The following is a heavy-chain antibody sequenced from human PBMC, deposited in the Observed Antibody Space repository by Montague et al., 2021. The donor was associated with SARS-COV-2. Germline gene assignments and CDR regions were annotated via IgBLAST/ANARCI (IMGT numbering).Heavy chain of an antibody. CDR2: IYYSGST. Sequence: SETLSLTCTVSGGSISSYYWSWIRQPPGKGLEWIGYIYYSGSTNYNPSLKSRVTISVDTSKNQFSLKLSSVTAADTAVYYCARHASYSSGWYFEGYFGCWGQGTLVTVSS. D-gene: IGHD6-19*01. J-gene: IGHJ4*02. CDR1: GGSISSYY. V-gene: IGHV4-59*08. CDR3: ARHASYSSGWYFEGYFGC.